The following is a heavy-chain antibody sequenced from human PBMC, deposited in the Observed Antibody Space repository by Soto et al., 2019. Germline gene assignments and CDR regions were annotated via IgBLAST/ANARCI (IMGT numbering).Heavy chain of an antibody. CDR2: IKQDGSER. D-gene: IGHD3-22*01. CDR1: GFSFGSYW. J-gene: IGHJ4*02. V-gene: IGHV3-7*01. CDR3: XRDRHYYDSSGYLPLDY. Sequence: GGSLRLSCAASGFSFGSYWMNWVRQAPGKGLEWVANIKQDGSERYYVDSVKGRFTISRDNAKNSLYLQMNSLRAEDTAVYYCXRDRHYYDSSGYLPLDYWGQGTLVTVSS.